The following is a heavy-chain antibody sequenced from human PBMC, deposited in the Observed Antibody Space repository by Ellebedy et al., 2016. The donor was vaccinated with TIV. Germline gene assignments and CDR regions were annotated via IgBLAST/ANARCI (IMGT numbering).Heavy chain of an antibody. Sequence: SETLSLTXAVYGGSFSGYYWSWIRQPPGKGLEWIGYIYYSGSTNYNPSLKSRVTISVDTSKNQFSLKLSSVTAADTAVYYCARRYIGDYGDHTGDYWGQGTLVTVSS. CDR1: GGSFSGYY. V-gene: IGHV4-59*01. D-gene: IGHD4-17*01. CDR2: IYYSGST. J-gene: IGHJ4*02. CDR3: ARRYIGDYGDHTGDY.